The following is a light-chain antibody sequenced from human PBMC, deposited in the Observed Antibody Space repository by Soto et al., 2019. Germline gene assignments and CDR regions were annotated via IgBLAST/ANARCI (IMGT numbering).Light chain of an antibody. CDR1: QGISNY. V-gene: IGKV1-27*01. CDR2: GAS. CDR3: QDYNSAPGT. Sequence: DIQMTQSPSSLSASVGDRVTITCRASQGISNYLAWFQQKPGKVPKLLIYGASTLKSGVPSRFSGSASETDFTLTISSLQPEDVATYYCQDYNSAPGTFGQGTKVEIK. J-gene: IGKJ1*01.